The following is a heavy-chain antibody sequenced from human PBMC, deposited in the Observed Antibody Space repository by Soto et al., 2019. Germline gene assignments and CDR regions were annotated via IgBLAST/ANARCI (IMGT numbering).Heavy chain of an antibody. J-gene: IGHJ6*03. V-gene: IGHV3-30*18. CDR1: GFTFSSYG. CDR3: AKDPYGDYVENYYYMDV. CDR2: ISYDGSNK. Sequence: GGSLRLSCAASGFTFSSYGMHWVRQAPGKGLEWVAVISYDGSNKYYADSVKGRFTISRDNSKNTLYLQMNSLRAEDTAVYYCAKDPYGDYVENYYYMDVWGKGTTVTVSS. D-gene: IGHD4-17*01.